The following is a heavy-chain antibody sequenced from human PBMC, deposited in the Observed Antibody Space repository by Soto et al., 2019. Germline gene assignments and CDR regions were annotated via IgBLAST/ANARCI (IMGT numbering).Heavy chain of an antibody. CDR1: GHTFTTYF. V-gene: IGHV1-46*01. D-gene: IGHD3-10*01. CDR2: IDPSGGST. Sequence: VASVKVSCKASGHTFTTYFLHWVRQAPGQGLEWMGIIDPSGGSTNYAQKFQGRVTMTWDTSSSTVYMDPNSLRSDDTAVYYCATGRGYYGSGPDMGFDPWGQGTLVTVSS. J-gene: IGHJ5*02. CDR3: ATGRGYYGSGPDMGFDP.